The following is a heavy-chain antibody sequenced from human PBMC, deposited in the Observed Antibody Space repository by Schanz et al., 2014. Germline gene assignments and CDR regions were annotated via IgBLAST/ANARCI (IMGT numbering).Heavy chain of an antibody. V-gene: IGHV3-33*03. CDR1: GFTFSSYA. CDR3: AKARRKSNCSGGRCFHYSYYGMDV. CDR2: IWSDGSGK. D-gene: IGHD2-15*01. Sequence: VQLLESGGGLVQPGGSLRLSCAASGFTFSSYAMSWVRQAPGKGLEWVAVIWSDGSGKYYADSVKGRFTISRDNAKNSLYLQMNSLRAEDTAVYYCAKARRKSNCSGGRCFHYSYYGMDVWGQGTTVTVSS. J-gene: IGHJ6*02.